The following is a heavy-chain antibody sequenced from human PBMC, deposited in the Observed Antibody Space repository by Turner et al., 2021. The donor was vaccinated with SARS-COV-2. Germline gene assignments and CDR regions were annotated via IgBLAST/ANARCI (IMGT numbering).Heavy chain of an antibody. CDR2: IKQDGSEK. CDR1: CFTFSNW. J-gene: IGHJ4*02. V-gene: IGHV3-7*04. CDR3: ARDPNSGASL. Sequence: EEQLGESGEGLVQPGGSMRLSCTASCFTFSNWMHWVRQAPGKGLEWVANIKQDGSEKYFVDSVKGRFTISRDNAKNSLYLQMNTLRAEDTAVYYCARDPNSGASLWGQGILVTVSS. D-gene: IGHD2-15*01.